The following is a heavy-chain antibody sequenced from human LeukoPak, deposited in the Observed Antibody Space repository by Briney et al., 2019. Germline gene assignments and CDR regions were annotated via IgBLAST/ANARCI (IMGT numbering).Heavy chain of an antibody. D-gene: IGHD3-16*02. CDR2: IKQDGSEK. CDR1: GFTFSSYW. Sequence: GGSLRLSCAASGFTFSSYWMSWVRQAPGKGLEWVANIKQDGSEKYYVDSVKGRFTISRDNAKNSLYPQMNSLRAEDTAVYYCARGTAGYHSSYFDYWGQGTLVTVSS. J-gene: IGHJ4*02. CDR3: ARGTAGYHSSYFDY. V-gene: IGHV3-7*01.